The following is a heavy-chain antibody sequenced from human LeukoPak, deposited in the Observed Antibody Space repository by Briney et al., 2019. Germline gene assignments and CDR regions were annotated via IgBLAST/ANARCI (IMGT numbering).Heavy chain of an antibody. CDR2: ISYDGSNK. J-gene: IGHJ4*02. Sequence: GGSLRLSCAASGFTFSSYAMHWVRQAPGKGLEWVAVISYDGSNKYYADSVKGRFTISRDNSKNTLYLQMNSLRAEDTAVYYCVREGRPYGDYFDYWGQGTLVTVSS. CDR1: GFTFSSYA. D-gene: IGHD4-17*01. CDR3: VREGRPYGDYFDY. V-gene: IGHV3-30-3*01.